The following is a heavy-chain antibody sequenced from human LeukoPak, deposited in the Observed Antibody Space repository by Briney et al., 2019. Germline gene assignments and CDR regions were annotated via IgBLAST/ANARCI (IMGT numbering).Heavy chain of an antibody. D-gene: IGHD5-18*01. V-gene: IGHV4-38-2*02. CDR2: FYHGGST. J-gene: IGHJ6*03. Sequence: KPSETLSLTCTVSGYSISTGYYWDWIRQPPGKGLEWIGTFYHGGSTYYNPSLKSRVTISVDTSKNQFSLKLSSVTAADTAVYYCARGLGYSYGQDYYYYYMDVWGKGTTVTISS. CDR3: ARGLGYSYGQDYYYYYMDV. CDR1: GYSISTGYY.